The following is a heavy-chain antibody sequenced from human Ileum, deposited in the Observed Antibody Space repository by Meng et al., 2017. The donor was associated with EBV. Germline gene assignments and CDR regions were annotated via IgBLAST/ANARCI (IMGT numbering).Heavy chain of an antibody. J-gene: IGHJ4*02. V-gene: IGHV1-18*01. CDR1: DYTFTGYG. Sequence: QVQPVQSGPEVKKPGXSVKVPCKASDYTFTGYGVSWVRQAPGQGLEWMAWLGAHDGDTSHAPKFQGRVTVSADRPTATAYMELRSLRSDDTAVYYCARGTPGRSYSDYWGQGTLVTVSS. CDR2: LGAHDGDT. D-gene: IGHD3-10*01. CDR3: ARGTPGRSYSDY.